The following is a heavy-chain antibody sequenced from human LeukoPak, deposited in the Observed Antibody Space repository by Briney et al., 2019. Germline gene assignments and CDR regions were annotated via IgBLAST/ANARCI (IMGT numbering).Heavy chain of an antibody. J-gene: IGHJ4*02. CDR2: ISSSGTTE. CDR3: AKIYGSGILVSDY. V-gene: IGHV3-48*03. D-gene: IGHD3-10*01. CDR1: GFTLTNYE. Sequence: GGSLRLSCAASGFTLTNYEMNWVRQAPGKGLEWVSHISSSGTTEYYADSVRGRFTMSRDNAKNSLYLQMNRLRADDTAVYYCAKIYGSGILVSDYWGQGTLVTVSS.